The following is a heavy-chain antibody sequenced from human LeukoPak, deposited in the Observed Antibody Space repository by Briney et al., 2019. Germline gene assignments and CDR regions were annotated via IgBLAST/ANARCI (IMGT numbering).Heavy chain of an antibody. CDR2: INTNTGNP. D-gene: IGHD3-10*01. V-gene: IGHV7-4-1*02. CDR1: GYTFTSYA. Sequence: GASVKVSCKASGYTFTSYAMNWVRQAPGQGLEWMGWINTNTGNPTYAQGFTGRFVFSLDTSVSTAYLQISSLKAEDTAVYYCARVTRITMVRVNWFDPWGQGTLVTVSS. J-gene: IGHJ5*02. CDR3: ARVTRITMVRVNWFDP.